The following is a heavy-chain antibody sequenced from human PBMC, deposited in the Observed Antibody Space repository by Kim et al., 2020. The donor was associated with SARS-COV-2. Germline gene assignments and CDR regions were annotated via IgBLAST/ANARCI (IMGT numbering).Heavy chain of an antibody. Sequence: GGSLRLSCTASGFTFGDYAMSWVRQAPGKGLEWVGFIRSKAYGGTTEYAASVKGRFTISRDDSKSIAYLQMNSLKTEDTAVYYCTLVSVWLQPYFDYWGQGTLVTVSS. J-gene: IGHJ4*02. CDR2: IRSKAYGGTT. CDR3: TLVSVWLQPYFDY. D-gene: IGHD5-12*01. CDR1: GFTFGDYA. V-gene: IGHV3-49*04.